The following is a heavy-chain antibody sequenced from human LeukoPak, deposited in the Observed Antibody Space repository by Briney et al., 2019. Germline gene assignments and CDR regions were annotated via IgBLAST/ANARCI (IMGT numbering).Heavy chain of an antibody. CDR1: GGSISSGGYY. CDR2: IYYSGST. CDR3: ARAVGDFWSGYSAFDI. D-gene: IGHD3-3*01. V-gene: IGHV4-30-4*08. Sequence: SQTLSLTCTVSGGSISSGGYYWSWIRQPPGKGLEWIGYIYYSGSTYYNPSLKSRVTISVDTSKNQFSLKLSSVTAADTAVYYCARAVGDFWSGYSAFDIWGQGTMVTVSS. J-gene: IGHJ3*02.